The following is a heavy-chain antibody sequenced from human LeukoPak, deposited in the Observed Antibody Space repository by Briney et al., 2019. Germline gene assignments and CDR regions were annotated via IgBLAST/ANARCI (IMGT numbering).Heavy chain of an antibody. V-gene: IGHV3-23*01. CDR2: IGGSGTST. D-gene: IGHD3-22*01. CDR3: AKVSVVAGRNAFDI. CDR1: GFTFSDHW. J-gene: IGHJ3*02. Sequence: GGSLRLSCAASGFTFSDHWMHWVRQVPGKGLEWVSVIGGSGTSTYYADSVKGRFTISRDNSKNMLYLQMNSLRVEDTAIYYCAKVSVVAGRNAFDIWGQGTMVTVSS.